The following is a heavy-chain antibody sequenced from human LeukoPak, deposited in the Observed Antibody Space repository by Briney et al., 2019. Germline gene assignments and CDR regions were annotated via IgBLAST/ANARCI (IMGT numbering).Heavy chain of an antibody. CDR1: GFTFDDYA. D-gene: IGHD2-2*01. CDR3: AKAYCSSTSCWDYYYYYGMDV. Sequence: PGGSLRLSCAASGFTFDDYAMHWVRQAPGKGLEWVSLISGDGGSTYYADSVKGRFTISRDNSKNALYLQMNSLRTEDTALYYCAKAYCSSTSCWDYYYYYGMDVWGQGTTVTVSS. CDR2: ISGDGGST. V-gene: IGHV3-43*02. J-gene: IGHJ6*02.